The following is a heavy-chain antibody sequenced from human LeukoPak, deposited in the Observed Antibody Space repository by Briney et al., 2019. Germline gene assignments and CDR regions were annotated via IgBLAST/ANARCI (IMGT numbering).Heavy chain of an antibody. Sequence: GGSLRLSCAASGFTFSSYAMSWVRQAPGKGLEWVSAISGSGGSTYYADSVKGRFTISRDNSKNTLYLQMNSLRAEDTAVYYCAIVIGSGWSHDYWGQGTLATVSS. CDR2: ISGSGGST. J-gene: IGHJ4*02. CDR3: AIVIGSGWSHDY. D-gene: IGHD6-19*01. CDR1: GFTFSSYA. V-gene: IGHV3-23*01.